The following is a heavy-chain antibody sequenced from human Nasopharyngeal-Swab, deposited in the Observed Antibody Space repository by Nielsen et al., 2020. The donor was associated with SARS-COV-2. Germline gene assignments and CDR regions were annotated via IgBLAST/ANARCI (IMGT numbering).Heavy chain of an antibody. Sequence: VRQAPGKGLEWVAVISYDGSNKYYPDSVKGRFPISRDNAKNSLYLQMNSLRAEDTAVYYCARDRDYYDSSGYVYWGQGTLVTVSS. V-gene: IGHV3-33*05. D-gene: IGHD3-22*01. CDR2: ISYDGSNK. J-gene: IGHJ4*02. CDR3: ARDRDYYDSSGYVY.